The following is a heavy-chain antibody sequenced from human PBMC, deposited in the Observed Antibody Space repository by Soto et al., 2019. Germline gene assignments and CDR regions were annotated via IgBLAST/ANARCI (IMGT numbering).Heavy chain of an antibody. CDR1: GGSISSGDYY. J-gene: IGHJ4*02. D-gene: IGHD4-17*01. CDR2: IYYSGST. CDR3: ASQRGPDYGDSTFDY. Sequence: QVQLQESGPGLVKPSQTLSLTCTVPGGSISSGDYYWSWIRQPPGKGLEWIGYIYYSGSTYYNPSLKSRVTISVDTSKNQFSLKLSSVTAADTAVYYCASQRGPDYGDSTFDYWGQGTLVTVSS. V-gene: IGHV4-30-4*01.